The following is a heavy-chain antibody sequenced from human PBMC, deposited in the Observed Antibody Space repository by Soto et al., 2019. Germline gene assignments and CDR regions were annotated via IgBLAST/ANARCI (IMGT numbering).Heavy chain of an antibody. Sequence: SETLSLTCAVSGGSISSSNWWSWVRQPPGKGLEWIGEIYHSGSTNYNPSLKSRVTISVGKSKNQFSLKLSSVTAADTAVYYCARAFNVLRYFDWLADGYYYYGMDVWGPGTTVTVSS. CDR1: GGSISSSNW. CDR2: IYHSGST. D-gene: IGHD3-9*01. J-gene: IGHJ6*02. V-gene: IGHV4-4*02. CDR3: ARAFNVLRYFDWLADGYYYYGMDV.